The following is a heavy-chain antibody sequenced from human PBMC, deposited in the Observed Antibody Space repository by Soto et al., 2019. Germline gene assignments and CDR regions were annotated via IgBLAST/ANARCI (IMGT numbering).Heavy chain of an antibody. V-gene: IGHV1-69*01. CDR2: IIPIFGTA. CDR3: AMTPDYYDSRGYYYKIGY. J-gene: IGHJ4*02. Sequence: QVQLVQSGAEVKKPGSSVKVSCKASGVTFSSDAISWVRQAPGQGLEWMGGIIPIFGTANYAQKFQGRVTITADDSTSTAYMELSSLRSEDTAVYSCAMTPDYYDSRGYYYKIGYWGQGTLFTVSS. D-gene: IGHD3-22*01. CDR1: GVTFSSDA.